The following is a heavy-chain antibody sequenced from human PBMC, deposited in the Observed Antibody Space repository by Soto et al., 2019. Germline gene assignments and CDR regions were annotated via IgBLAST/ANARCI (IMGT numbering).Heavy chain of an antibody. CDR1: GGTFSSYA. J-gene: IGHJ4*02. Sequence: SVKVSCKASGGTFSSYAISWVRQAPGQGLEWMGGIIPIFGTANYAQKFQGRVTITADESTSTAYMELSSLRSEDTAVYYCARTIRYSSSWLYFDYWGQGTLVTVSS. CDR3: ARTIRYSSSWLYFDY. D-gene: IGHD6-13*01. CDR2: IIPIFGTA. V-gene: IGHV1-69*13.